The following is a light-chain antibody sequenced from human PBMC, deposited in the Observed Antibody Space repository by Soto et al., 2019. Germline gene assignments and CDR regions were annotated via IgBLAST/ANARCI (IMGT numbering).Light chain of an antibody. Sequence: VITQSPATLSVSPGARASLSGGASQSVGNNLAWYRQKPGQAPRLLIYGASSRATGIPDRFSGSGSGTDFTLTISSMQPEDNATYYCQQYDNRPFTFGPGTKVDIK. V-gene: IGKV3D-15*01. CDR1: QSVGNN. CDR2: GAS. CDR3: QQYDNRPFT. J-gene: IGKJ3*01.